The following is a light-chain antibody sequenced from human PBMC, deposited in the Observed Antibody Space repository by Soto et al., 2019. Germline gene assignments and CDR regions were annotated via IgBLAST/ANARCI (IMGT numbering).Light chain of an antibody. J-gene: IGKJ1*01. CDR3: QQRSNWPRT. CDR1: QSVSRY. V-gene: IGKV3-11*01. CDR2: DAS. Sequence: EIVLTQSPATLSLSPGERATLSCRASQSVSRYLAWYQQKPGQAPRLLIYDASNRATGIPARFSGSGSGTDFTLTISSLEPEDFAVYYCQQRSNWPRTFGQGTKVDTK.